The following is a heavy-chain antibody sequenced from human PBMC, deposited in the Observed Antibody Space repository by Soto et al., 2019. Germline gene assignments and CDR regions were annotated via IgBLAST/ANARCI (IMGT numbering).Heavy chain of an antibody. D-gene: IGHD3-22*01. CDR2: ISWDGGTT. CDR1: GFTFDDYT. Sequence: EVQLVESGGVVVQPGGSLRLSCAASGFTFDDYTMHWVRQAPGKGLEWVSLISWDGGTTYYANSVKGRFTISRDNSKNYLYLQMNSLRTEDTAFYYCAKDYYDTKWSFGGVDYWGQGTLVTVSS. J-gene: IGHJ4*02. CDR3: AKDYYDTKWSFGGVDY. V-gene: IGHV3-43*01.